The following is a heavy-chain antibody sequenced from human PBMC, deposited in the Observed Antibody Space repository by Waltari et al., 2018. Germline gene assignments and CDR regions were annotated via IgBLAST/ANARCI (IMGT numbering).Heavy chain of an antibody. CDR3: ARIIVGATK. V-gene: IGHV3-48*03. Sequence: EVQLVESGGGLVQPGGSLRLSCAASGFTFSSYEMNWVRQAPGKGSEGVSYISSSVSAKYYADAVKGRLTIARYNAKNSLYLQMNSLRAEETAVYYCARIIVGATKWGQGTLVTVSS. CDR1: GFTFSSYE. D-gene: IGHD1-26*01. CDR2: ISSSVSAK. J-gene: IGHJ4*02.